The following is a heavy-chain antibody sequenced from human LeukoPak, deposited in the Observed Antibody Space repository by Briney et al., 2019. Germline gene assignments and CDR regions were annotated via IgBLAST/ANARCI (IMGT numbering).Heavy chain of an antibody. CDR3: ARRRRLEQWLPGDAFDI. V-gene: IGHV4-31*03. Sequence: PSETLSLTCTVSGGSISSGGYYWSWIRQHPGKGLEWIGYIYYSGSTYYNPSLKSRVTISVDTSRNQFSLKLTSVTAADTAVYYCARRRRLEQWLPGDAFDIWGHGTVVTVSS. CDR1: GGSISSGGYY. CDR2: IYYSGST. J-gene: IGHJ3*02. D-gene: IGHD6-19*01.